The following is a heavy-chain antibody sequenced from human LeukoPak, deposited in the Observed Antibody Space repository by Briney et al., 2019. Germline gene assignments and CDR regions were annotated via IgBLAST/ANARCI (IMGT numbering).Heavy chain of an antibody. CDR1: GGSISSYY. CDR3: ARVSSWDYFDY. V-gene: IGHV4-59*01. CDR2: IYYSGST. D-gene: IGHD6-13*01. Sequence: ASETLSLTCTVSGGSISSYYWSWIRQPPGKGLEWIGYIYYSGSTNYNPSLKSRVTISVDTSKNQFSLKLSSVTAADTAVYYCARVSSWDYFDYWGQGTLVTVSS. J-gene: IGHJ4*02.